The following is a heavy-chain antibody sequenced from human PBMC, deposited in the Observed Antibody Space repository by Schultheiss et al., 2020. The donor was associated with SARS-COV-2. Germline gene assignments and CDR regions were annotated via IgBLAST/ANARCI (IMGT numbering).Heavy chain of an antibody. CDR1: GGSVSSGSYY. CDR3: ASLRYYYDSSGYYYWYYYYGMDV. Sequence: SETLSLTCTVSGGSVSSGSYYWSWIRQPPGKGLEWIGYIYYSGSTYYNPSLKSRVTISVDTSKNQFSLKLSSVTAADTAVYYCASLRYYYDSSGYYYWYYYYGMDVWGQGTTVTVSS. CDR2: IYYSGST. D-gene: IGHD3-22*01. V-gene: IGHV4-61*01. J-gene: IGHJ6*02.